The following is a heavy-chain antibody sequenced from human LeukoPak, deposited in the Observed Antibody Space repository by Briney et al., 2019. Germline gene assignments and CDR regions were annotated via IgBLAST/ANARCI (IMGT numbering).Heavy chain of an antibody. J-gene: IGHJ6*02. D-gene: IGHD2-2*01. CDR3: ATPVRSIVVVPAAPQNYYYYGMDV. Sequence: GASVKVSCKVSGYTLTELSMHWVRQAPGKGLEWMGGFDPEDGETIYAQKFQGRVTMTEDTPTDTAYMELSSLRSEDTAVYYCATPVRSIVVVPAAPQNYYYYGMDVWGQGTTVTVSS. CDR2: FDPEDGET. CDR1: GYTLTELS. V-gene: IGHV1-24*01.